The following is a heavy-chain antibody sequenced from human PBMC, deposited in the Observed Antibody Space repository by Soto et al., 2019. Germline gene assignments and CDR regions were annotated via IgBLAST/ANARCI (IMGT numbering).Heavy chain of an antibody. CDR1: GYTFTSYG. CDR3: ARVQYYDSSGYPDY. D-gene: IGHD3-22*01. J-gene: IGHJ4*02. Sequence: ASVKVSCKASGYTFTSYGISWVRQAPGQGLEWMGWISAYNGNTNYAQKLQGRVTMTTDTSTSTAYMELRSLRSDDTAVYYCARVQYYDSSGYPDYWGQGALVTVSS. V-gene: IGHV1-18*04. CDR2: ISAYNGNT.